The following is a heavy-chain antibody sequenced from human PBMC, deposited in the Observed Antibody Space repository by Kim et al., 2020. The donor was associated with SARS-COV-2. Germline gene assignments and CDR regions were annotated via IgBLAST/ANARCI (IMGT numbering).Heavy chain of an antibody. J-gene: IGHJ6*02. CDR3: ARGHGVYYYYGMDV. V-gene: IGHV4-34*01. CDR1: GGSFSGYY. Sequence: SETLSLTCAVYGGSFSGYYWSWIRQPPGKGLEWIGEINHSGSTNYNPSLKSRVTISVDTSKNQFSLKLSSVTAADTAGYYCARGHGVYYYYGMDVWGQGTTVTVSS. CDR2: INHSGST.